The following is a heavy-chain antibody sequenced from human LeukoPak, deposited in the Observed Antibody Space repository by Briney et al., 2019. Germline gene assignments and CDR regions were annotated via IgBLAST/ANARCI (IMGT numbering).Heavy chain of an antibody. CDR2: INPSGGST. CDR1: GHTFTSYY. J-gene: IGHJ4*02. D-gene: IGHD6-19*01. V-gene: IGHV1-46*01. Sequence: ASVKVSCKASGHTFTSYYMHWVRQAPGQGLEWMGIINPSGGSTSYAQKFQGRVTMTRDTSTSTVYMELSSLRSEDTAVYYCARDGAVAGGFDYWGQGTLVTVSS. CDR3: ARDGAVAGGFDY.